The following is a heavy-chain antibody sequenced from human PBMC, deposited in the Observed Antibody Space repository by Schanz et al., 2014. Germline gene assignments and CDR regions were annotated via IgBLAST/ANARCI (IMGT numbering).Heavy chain of an antibody. CDR2: TYLGGNT. V-gene: IGHV3-66*01. J-gene: IGHJ4*02. Sequence: DVQLVESGGGLVKPGGSLRLSCAASGFTFSGYTMNWVRQAPGKGLEWVSVTYLGGNTDYADSVKGRFTISRDDSKNTLHLQMNSLRSEDTAIYFCARDQASTHWGQGTPVTVSS. CDR3: ARDQASTH. CDR1: GFTFSGYT.